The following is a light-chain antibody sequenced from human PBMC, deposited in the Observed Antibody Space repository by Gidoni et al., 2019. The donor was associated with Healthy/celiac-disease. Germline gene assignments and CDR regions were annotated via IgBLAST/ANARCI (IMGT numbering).Light chain of an antibody. CDR1: QYIYNY. Sequence: DIQMTQYPSYLSTSVGDRVTITCRASQYIYNYLNWYQQKPGRAPKLLIYAASSLQSGVPSRFIGSGSGTDFTLAINILQPDDFATYYCQQSYSAPQTYGQGTTLDIK. J-gene: IGKJ2*01. V-gene: IGKV1-39*01. CDR2: AAS. CDR3: QQSYSAPQT.